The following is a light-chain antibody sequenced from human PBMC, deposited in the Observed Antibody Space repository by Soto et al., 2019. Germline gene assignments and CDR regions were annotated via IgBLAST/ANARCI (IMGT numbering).Light chain of an antibody. J-gene: IGKJ1*01. V-gene: IGKV3-15*01. CDR1: QSVNAN. Sequence: EVVMTQSPATLSVSPGERATLSCRASQSVNANLAWYQQKPGQAPRLLIHGASHRATGIPARFSGSGFGTPFILTISSLQSEDFAVYYCQQYNTWLWTFGQGTKVEI. CDR2: GAS. CDR3: QQYNTWLWT.